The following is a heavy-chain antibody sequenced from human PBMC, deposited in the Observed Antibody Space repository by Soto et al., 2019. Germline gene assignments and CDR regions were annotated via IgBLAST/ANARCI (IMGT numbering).Heavy chain of an antibody. D-gene: IGHD3-16*01. V-gene: IGHV3-30*04. J-gene: IGHJ4*02. Sequence: PGGSLRLSCAASGFTFSFYAVHWVRQAPGKGLEWVAVISYNGRNKHYVDSVKGRFTISRDNSQDTLYLQMGSLRPDDTAVYYCARQAKIGDRSQFYFDSWGQGTLVTVSS. CDR2: ISYNGRNK. CDR3: ARQAKIGDRSQFYFDS. CDR1: GFTFSFYA.